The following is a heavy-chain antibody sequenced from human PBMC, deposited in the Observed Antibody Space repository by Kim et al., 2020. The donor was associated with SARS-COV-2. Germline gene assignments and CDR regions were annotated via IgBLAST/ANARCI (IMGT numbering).Heavy chain of an antibody. D-gene: IGHD6-13*01. Sequence: AQKFQGRVTMTRNTSISTAYMELSSLRSEDTAVYYCARGPGAAAGIPGAWGQGTLVTVSS. CDR3: ARGPGAAAGIPGA. V-gene: IGHV1-8*01. J-gene: IGHJ5*02.